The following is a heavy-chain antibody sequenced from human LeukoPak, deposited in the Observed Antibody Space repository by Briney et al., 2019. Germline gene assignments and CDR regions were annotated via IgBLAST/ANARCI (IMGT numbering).Heavy chain of an antibody. D-gene: IGHD2-2*01. Sequence: SETLSLTCTVSGYSISNGYYWGWIRPPPGKGLEWIGSIYHSGSTYYNPSLKSRVTISVDTSKNQFSLKLSSVTAADTAVYYCAAPVVPAATGHGAFDIWGQGTMVTVSS. J-gene: IGHJ3*02. CDR3: AAPVVPAATGHGAFDI. V-gene: IGHV4-38-2*02. CDR2: IYHSGST. CDR1: GYSISNGYY.